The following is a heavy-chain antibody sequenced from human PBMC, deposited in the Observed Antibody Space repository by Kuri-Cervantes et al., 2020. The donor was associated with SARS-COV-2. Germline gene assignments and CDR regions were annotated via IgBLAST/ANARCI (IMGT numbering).Heavy chain of an antibody. CDR2: INPDGSYT. CDR3: VRDGDHWNFDY. D-gene: IGHD1-1*01. CDR1: GFTFNNYE. J-gene: IGHJ4*02. V-gene: IGHV3-74*01. Sequence: GGSLRLSCAASGFTFNNYEMNWVRQAPGKGLVWVSRINPDGSYTNNADSVKGRFTLSRDNAKNMLFLQMNSLRAEDTAVYYCVRDGDHWNFDYWGQGTLVTVSS.